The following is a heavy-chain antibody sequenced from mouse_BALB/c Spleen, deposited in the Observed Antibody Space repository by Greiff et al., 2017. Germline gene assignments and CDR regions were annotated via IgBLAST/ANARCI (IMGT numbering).Heavy chain of an antibody. CDR2: ISSGSSTI. Sequence: EVQRVESGGGLVQPGGSRKLSCAASGFTFSSFGMHWVRQAPEKGLEWVAYISSGSSTIYYADTVKGRFTISRDNPKNTLFLQMTSLRSEDTAMYYCAYGNPYAMDYWGQGTSVTVSS. V-gene: IGHV5-17*02. CDR1: GFTFSSFG. J-gene: IGHJ4*01. D-gene: IGHD2-1*01. CDR3: AYGNPYAMDY.